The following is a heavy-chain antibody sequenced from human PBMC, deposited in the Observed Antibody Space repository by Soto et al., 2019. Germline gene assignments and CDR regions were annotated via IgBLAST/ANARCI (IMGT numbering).Heavy chain of an antibody. J-gene: IGHJ4*02. V-gene: IGHV3-30-3*01. D-gene: IGHD3-22*01. Sequence: QVQLVESGGGVVQPGRSLRLSCAASGFTFSSYAMHWVRQAPGKGLEWVAVISYDGSNKYYSDSVKGRFTITRDNSKNTLYLQMNSLRTECTAVYYCARDQEVVVTYFDYWGQGTLVTVSS. CDR3: ARDQEVVVTYFDY. CDR1: GFTFSSYA. CDR2: ISYDGSNK.